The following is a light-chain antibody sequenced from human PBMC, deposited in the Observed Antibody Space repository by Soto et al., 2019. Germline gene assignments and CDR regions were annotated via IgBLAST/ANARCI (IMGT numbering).Light chain of an antibody. V-gene: IGKV1-5*01. CDR1: QSISRW. CDR2: AAS. J-gene: IGKJ1*01. Sequence: DIQMTQSPSTLSASVGDRFTITCRASQSISRWLAWYQQKPGKAPKLLIYAASTLQSGVPSRFSGSGSGTDFTLTISCLQSEDFATYYCQQYYSYPRRTFGQGTKVDIK. CDR3: QQYYSYPRRT.